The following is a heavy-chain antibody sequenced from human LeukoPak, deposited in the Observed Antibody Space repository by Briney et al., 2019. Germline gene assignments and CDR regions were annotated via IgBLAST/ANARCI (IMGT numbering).Heavy chain of an antibody. Sequence: PGGSLRLSCAASGFTFSSYAMSWVRQAPGKGLEWVSTISASGGNTFYADSVKGRFTISRHNSKNTLHLQMNSLRAEDTAVYYCARDVGYFRFDYWGQGTLVTVSS. D-gene: IGHD5-18*01. J-gene: IGHJ4*02. CDR3: ARDVGYFRFDY. CDR2: ISASGGNT. V-gene: IGHV3-23*01. CDR1: GFTFSSYA.